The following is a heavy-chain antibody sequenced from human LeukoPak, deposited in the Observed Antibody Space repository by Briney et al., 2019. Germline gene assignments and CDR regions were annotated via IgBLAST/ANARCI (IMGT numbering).Heavy chain of an antibody. D-gene: IGHD1-26*01. J-gene: IGHJ4*02. CDR1: GGTFNSYA. Sequence: SVKVSCKASGGTFNSYAISWVRQAPGQGLEWMGRIIPIFGTANYAQKFQGRVTITTDESTSTAYMELSSLRSEDTAVYYCAAEWEPGIFDYWGQGTLVTVSS. CDR3: AAEWEPGIFDY. CDR2: IIPIFGTA. V-gene: IGHV1-69*05.